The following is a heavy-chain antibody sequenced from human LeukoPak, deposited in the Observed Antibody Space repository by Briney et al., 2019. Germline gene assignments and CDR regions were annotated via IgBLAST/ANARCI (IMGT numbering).Heavy chain of an antibody. CDR3: ASPANALDI. CDR1: GYSISSGYY. V-gene: IGHV4-38-2*01. Sequence: SETLSLTCAVSGYSISSGYYWGWIRQPPGKGLEWIGSIYHSGSTYYNPSLKSRVTISVDTSKNQFSLKLSSVTAADTAVYYCASPANALDIWGQGTMVTVSS. J-gene: IGHJ3*02. CDR2: IYHSGST.